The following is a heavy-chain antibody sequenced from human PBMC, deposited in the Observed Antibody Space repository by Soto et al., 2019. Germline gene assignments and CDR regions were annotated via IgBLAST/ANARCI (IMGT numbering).Heavy chain of an antibody. D-gene: IGHD3-16*01. CDR2: IYPGDSDT. V-gene: IGHV5-51*01. CDR3: AAAFPSDGVAGGGFDY. J-gene: IGHJ4*02. Sequence: GGSLRLSCKGSGYSFTSYWIGWVRQMPGKGLEWMGIIYPGDSDTRYSPSFQGQVTISADKSISTAYLQWSSLKASDTAMYYCAAAFPSDGVAGGGFDYWGQGTLVTVSS. CDR1: GYSFTSYW.